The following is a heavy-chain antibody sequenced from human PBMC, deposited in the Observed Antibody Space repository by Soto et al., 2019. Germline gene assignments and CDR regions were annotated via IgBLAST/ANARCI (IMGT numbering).Heavy chain of an antibody. CDR3: AKDIENYFGSALDS. D-gene: IGHD3-10*01. J-gene: IGHJ4*02. Sequence: QVQLVESGGGVVQPGGSLRLSCAASGFSFSNYGMNWVRQALGMGLEWVAVISFDGSYKYYADSVKGRLTISRDNSKNTLYLEMNSLRAEDTAVYYCAKDIENYFGSALDSWGQGTLVTVSS. CDR2: ISFDGSYK. CDR1: GFSFSNYG. V-gene: IGHV3-30*18.